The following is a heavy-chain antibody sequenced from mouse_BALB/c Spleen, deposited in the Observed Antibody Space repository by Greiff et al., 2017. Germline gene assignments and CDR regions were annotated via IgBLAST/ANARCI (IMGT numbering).Heavy chain of an antibody. V-gene: IGHV1S81*02. CDR2: INPSNGRT. J-gene: IGHJ4*01. D-gene: IGHD2-10*02. Sequence: QVQLQQSGAELVKPGASVKLSCKASGYTFTSYWMHWVKQRPGQGLEWIGEINPSNGRTNYNEKFKSKATLTVDKSSSTAYMQLSSLTSEDSAVYYCAREGYGNYDAMDYWGQGTSVTVSS. CDR3: AREGYGNYDAMDY. CDR1: GYTFTSYW.